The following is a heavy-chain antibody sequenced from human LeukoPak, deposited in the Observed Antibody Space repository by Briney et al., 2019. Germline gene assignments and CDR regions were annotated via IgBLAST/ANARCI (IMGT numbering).Heavy chain of an antibody. CDR1: GFTFSSCG. V-gene: IGHV3-21*01. CDR3: ATETTGRHYDY. Sequence: GGSLRLSCAASGFTFSSCGFNWVRQAPGKGLGWVSSIGPTGTDRYYADSVRGRFTISRDNAKNSTYLQMDSLRDEDTAVYYCATETTGRHYDYWGQGTLFSVSS. CDR2: IGPTGTDR. D-gene: IGHD1-14*01. J-gene: IGHJ4*02.